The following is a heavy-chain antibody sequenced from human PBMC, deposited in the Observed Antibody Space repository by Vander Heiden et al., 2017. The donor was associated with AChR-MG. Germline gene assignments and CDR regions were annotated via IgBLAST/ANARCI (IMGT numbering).Heavy chain of an antibody. D-gene: IGHD3-10*01. CDR2: ISYDGSNK. J-gene: IGHJ5*02. Sequence: QVQLVESGGGVVQPGRSLRLSCAASGFTFSSYAMHWVRQAPGKGLEWVAVISYDGSNKYYADSVKGRFTISRDNSKNTLYLQMNSLRAEDTAVYYCARESWFGESRSWADASIHLDPWGQGTLVTVSS. V-gene: IGHV3-30-3*01. CDR1: GFTFSSYA. CDR3: ARESWFGESRSWADASIHLDP.